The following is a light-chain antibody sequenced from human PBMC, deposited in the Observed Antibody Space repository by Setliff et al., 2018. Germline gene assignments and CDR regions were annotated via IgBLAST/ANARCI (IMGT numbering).Light chain of an antibody. J-gene: IGLJ1*01. V-gene: IGLV2-14*01. CDR2: DVG. CDR1: SSDVGGYNH. CDR3: SSYTGSNSHV. Sequence: SVLTQPASVSGSPGQSITISCTGTSSDVGGYNHVSWYQQHPGKAPKLMIYDVGKRPSGVPNRFSGSKSGNTASLTISGLQAEDEADYYCSSYTGSNSHVFGTGTKVTVL.